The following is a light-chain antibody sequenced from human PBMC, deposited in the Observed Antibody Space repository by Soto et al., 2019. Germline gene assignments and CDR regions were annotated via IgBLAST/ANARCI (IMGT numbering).Light chain of an antibody. CDR3: AGWDDSLNGRV. CDR1: SSNIGSNT. Sequence: QSVLTQPPSASGTPGQRVTISCSGSSSNIGSNTVNWYQQLPGTAPKLLIYSNNQRPSGVPDRFSGSKSGTSASLAISGLQSEDEADYYCAGWDDSLNGRVFGGVTKLTVL. CDR2: SNN. J-gene: IGLJ3*02. V-gene: IGLV1-44*01.